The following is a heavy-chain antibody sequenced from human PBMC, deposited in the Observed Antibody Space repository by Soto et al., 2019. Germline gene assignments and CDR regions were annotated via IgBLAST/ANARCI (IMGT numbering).Heavy chain of an antibody. D-gene: IGHD6-13*01. CDR1: GDSINNSY. J-gene: IGHJ4*02. CDR3: AKYRRTEAEGFTLDY. Sequence: SETLSLTCAVSGDSINNSYCGWIRQPPGKRLEWIGNIYYTGTTTYNPSLESRVTMSADTSKNQFSLKLNSVDAADTAVYYCAKYRRTEAEGFTLDYWGRGTLVTVS. V-gene: IGHV4-59*01. CDR2: IYYTGTT.